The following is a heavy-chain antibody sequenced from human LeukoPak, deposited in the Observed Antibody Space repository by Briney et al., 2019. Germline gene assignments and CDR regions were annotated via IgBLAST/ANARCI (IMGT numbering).Heavy chain of an antibody. Sequence: SETLSLTCIVSGGPISSYSWTWIRQPAGEGLEWIGRIYTSGTTNYEPSPKSRVTMSVDTSKNQFSLKLSSVTAADTAVYYCARDTPPQSIAAAVGWFDPWGQGTLVTVSS. CDR1: GGPISSYS. CDR2: IYTSGTT. J-gene: IGHJ5*02. V-gene: IGHV4-4*07. D-gene: IGHD6-13*01. CDR3: ARDTPPQSIAAAVGWFDP.